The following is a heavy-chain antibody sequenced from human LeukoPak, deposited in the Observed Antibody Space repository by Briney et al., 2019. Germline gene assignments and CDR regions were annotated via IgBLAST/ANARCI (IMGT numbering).Heavy chain of an antibody. V-gene: IGHV3-7*01. CDR3: ARAGYCSSTSCYRPDY. D-gene: IGHD2-2*01. Sequence: PGESLRLSCAASGFTFSSYMMTWVRQAPGKGLEWVANIKPDGGEKFYVDSVRGRFTISRDNAKNSLYLQMNSLRAEDTAVYYCARAGYCSSTSCYRPDYRGQGTLVTVSS. CDR1: GFTFSSYM. CDR2: IKPDGGEK. J-gene: IGHJ4*02.